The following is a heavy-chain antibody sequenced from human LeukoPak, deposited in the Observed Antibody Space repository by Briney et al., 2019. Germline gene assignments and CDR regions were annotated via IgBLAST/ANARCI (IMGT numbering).Heavy chain of an antibody. Sequence: PGGSLRLSCAASGFTVSSNYMSWVRQAPGKRLEWVSVIYSGGSTYYADSVKGRFTISRDNSKNTLFLQMNSLRAEDTAVYYCAREGLHLSPPHYYFDYWGQGTLVTVSS. D-gene: IGHD3-16*02. CDR1: GFTVSSNY. J-gene: IGHJ4*02. V-gene: IGHV3-53*01. CDR3: AREGLHLSPPHYYFDY. CDR2: IYSGGST.